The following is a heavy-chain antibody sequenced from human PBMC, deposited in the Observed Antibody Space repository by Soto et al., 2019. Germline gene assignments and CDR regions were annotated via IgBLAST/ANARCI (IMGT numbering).Heavy chain of an antibody. CDR3: ARDGVTFGGNYYYGMDV. J-gene: IGHJ6*02. CDR1: GFTFSSYW. CDR2: INSDGSST. V-gene: IGHV3-74*01. Sequence: GGSLRLSCAASGFTFSSYWMHWVRQAPGKGLVWVSRINSDGSSTSYADSVKGRFTISRDNAKNTLYLQMNSLRAEDTAVYYFARDGVTFGGNYYYGMDVWGQGTTVTVSS. D-gene: IGHD3-16*01.